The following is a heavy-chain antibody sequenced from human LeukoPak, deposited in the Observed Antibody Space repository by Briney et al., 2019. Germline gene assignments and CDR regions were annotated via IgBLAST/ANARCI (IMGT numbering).Heavy chain of an antibody. D-gene: IGHD3-22*01. V-gene: IGHV1-18*01. Sequence: GSSVKVSCKPSGYTVATYGIISVGQASAKPLGWMGWSSAYNGKTHYAQKLQGRVTMTPDTSTGTAYMELRSLSCDDRAVYYCARMASSGYCYFHEDYWGQGTLVTVYS. J-gene: IGHJ4*02. CDR2: SSAYNGKT. CDR3: ARMASSGYCYFHEDY. CDR1: GYTVATYG.